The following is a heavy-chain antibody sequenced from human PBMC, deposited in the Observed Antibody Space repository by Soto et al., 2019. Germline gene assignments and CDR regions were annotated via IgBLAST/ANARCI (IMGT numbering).Heavy chain of an antibody. Sequence: QVQLLQSGAELRETGSSVRVFCTPSGGTFVSSAFAWVRQAPGGKIEWMGGIIPILGSTKYAEKFLGRLTIRADDSSRTAYLELSSLTFDDTAVYFCAKKNPHGDSNKAWLDPWGQGTLVTVST. CDR2: IIPILGST. CDR1: GGTFVSSA. J-gene: IGHJ5*02. V-gene: IGHV1-69*01. D-gene: IGHD2-8*01. CDR3: AKKNPHGDSNKAWLDP.